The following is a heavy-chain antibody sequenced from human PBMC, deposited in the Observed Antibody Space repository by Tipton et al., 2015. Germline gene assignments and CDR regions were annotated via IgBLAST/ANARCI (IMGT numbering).Heavy chain of an antibody. Sequence: GSLRLSCEASGFNFDDYGMAWVRQAPGKGLEWVSGINWNSVGLGYADSVKGRFIISRDNAKKSLYLQMNSLRDEDTALYYCARDARGLDVWGQGTTVTVS. V-gene: IGHV3-20*04. J-gene: IGHJ6*02. CDR3: ARDARGLDV. CDR2: INWNSVGL. CDR1: GFNFDDYG. D-gene: IGHD3-10*01.